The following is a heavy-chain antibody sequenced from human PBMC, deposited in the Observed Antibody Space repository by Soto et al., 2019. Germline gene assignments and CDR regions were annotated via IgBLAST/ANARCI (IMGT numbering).Heavy chain of an antibody. CDR1: GFTFSSYG. J-gene: IGHJ4*02. CDR3: ARDFYYYDSSGYYSSEYYFDY. Sequence: GGSLRLSCAASGFTFSSYGMHWVRQAPGKGLEWVAVIWYDGSNKYYADSVKARFTISRDNSKNTLYLQMNSLRAEDTAVYYCARDFYYYDSSGYYSSEYYFDYWGQGTLVTVSS. D-gene: IGHD3-22*01. V-gene: IGHV3-33*01. CDR2: IWYDGSNK.